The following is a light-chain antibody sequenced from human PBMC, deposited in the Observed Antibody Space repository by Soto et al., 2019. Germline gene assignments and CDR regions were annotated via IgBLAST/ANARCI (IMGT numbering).Light chain of an antibody. CDR2: GAS. CDR3: QQYNSWPRT. J-gene: IGKJ1*01. Sequence: RVMTQFPATLSVSPGERATRSCRASWSVSSNVAWYQQKPGQAPRLLIYGASTRATGIPARFSGSGSGTEFTLTISSLQSEDFGIYYCQQYNSWPRTFGQGTKVDIK. V-gene: IGKV3D-15*01. CDR1: WSVSSN.